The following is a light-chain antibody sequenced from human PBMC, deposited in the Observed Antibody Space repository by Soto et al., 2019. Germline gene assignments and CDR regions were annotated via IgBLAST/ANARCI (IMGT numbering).Light chain of an antibody. CDR3: QQYDSSSPT. V-gene: IGKV1-5*01. J-gene: IGKJ2*01. CDR2: DAS. Sequence: DIQMTQSPSTLSASVGDGVTITCRASQNISVWLAWYQQRPGKAPKFLIYDASSFETGVPSRFSGSVSGTEFTLTIRSLQPDDFATYYCQQYDSSSPTFGQGTKLEIK. CDR1: QNISVW.